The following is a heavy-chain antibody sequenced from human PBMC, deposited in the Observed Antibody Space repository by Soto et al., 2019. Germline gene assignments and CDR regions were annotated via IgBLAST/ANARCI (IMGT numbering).Heavy chain of an antibody. D-gene: IGHD6-25*01. CDR1: GFTFSSYA. CDR3: AKDLHSSGWAAYNFDY. V-gene: IGHV3-23*01. Sequence: PXGSLSLSYSASGFTFSSYAMSWVRQAPGKGLEWVSAISGSGGSTYYADSVKGRFTISRDNSKNTLYLQMNSLRAEDSAVYYCAKDLHSSGWAAYNFDYWGQGTLVTVSS. CDR2: ISGSGGST. J-gene: IGHJ4*02.